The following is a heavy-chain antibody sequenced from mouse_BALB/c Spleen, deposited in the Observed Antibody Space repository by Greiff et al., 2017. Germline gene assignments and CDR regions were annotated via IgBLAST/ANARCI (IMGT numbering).Heavy chain of an antibody. V-gene: IGHV5-12-1*01. CDR2: ISSGGGST. CDR3: ARHGNYYAMDY. CDR1: GFAFSSYD. Sequence: EVQLVEFGGGLVKPGGSLKLSCAASGFAFSSYDMSWVRQTPEKRLEWVAYISSGGGSTYYPDTVKGRFTISRDNAKNTLYLQMSSLKSEDTAMYYCARHGNYYAMDYWGQGTSVTVSS. D-gene: IGHD1-1*01. J-gene: IGHJ4*01.